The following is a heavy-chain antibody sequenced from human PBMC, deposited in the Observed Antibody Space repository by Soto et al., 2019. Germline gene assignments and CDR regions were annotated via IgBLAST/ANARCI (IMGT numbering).Heavy chain of an antibody. J-gene: IGHJ6*02. CDR3: ARGDTIFESSERYYHYGLDG. Sequence: QVKLVQSRAEVKKPGSSVRVSCKASEGTFNSYVVSWVRQAPGQGLQWMGGIIPLFGTTNYAHQLEGRVTITADTSTTTAYMELSGLRPGVTAVYYCARGDTIFESSERYYHYGLDGWGQGTTVIVSS. CDR2: IIPLFGTT. CDR1: EGTFNSYV. V-gene: IGHV1-69*06. D-gene: IGHD3-3*01.